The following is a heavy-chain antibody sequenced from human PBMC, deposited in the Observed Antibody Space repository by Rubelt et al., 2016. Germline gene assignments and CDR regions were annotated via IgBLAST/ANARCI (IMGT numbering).Heavy chain of an antibody. Sequence: QVQLQQWGAGLLKPSETLSLTCAVYGGSFSGYYWSWIRQPPGKGLEWIEEVNHSGSTNYNPSLKSRVTISVEPSKSQFSLKLSSVTAADTAVYYCARHRLLMVYARYYYYGMDVWGQGTTVTVSS. D-gene: IGHD2-8*01. CDR3: ARHRLLMVYARYYYYGMDV. CDR2: VNHSGST. J-gene: IGHJ6*02. CDR1: GGSFSGYY. V-gene: IGHV4-34*01.